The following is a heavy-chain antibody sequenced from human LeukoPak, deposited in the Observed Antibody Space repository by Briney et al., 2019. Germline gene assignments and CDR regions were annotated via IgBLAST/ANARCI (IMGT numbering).Heavy chain of an antibody. CDR2: INDYTGDS. D-gene: IGHD3-22*01. V-gene: IGHV4-34*01. CDR3: ARGRIAKIVVVHSFSYGMDV. Sequence: PAETLSLTCTVFGGSFTDYCWTWIRHSPGKGLDWIGEINDYTGDSKYNSSRNSGVSISLEMSKNQHSLELRSVTAADTAVYYCARGRIAKIVVVHSFSYGMDVWGQGTTVTVSS. CDR1: GGSFTDYC. J-gene: IGHJ6*02.